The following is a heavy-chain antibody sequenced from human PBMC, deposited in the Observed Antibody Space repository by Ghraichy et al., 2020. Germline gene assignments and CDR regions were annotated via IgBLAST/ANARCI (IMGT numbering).Heavy chain of an antibody. CDR3: VKDSLYGDTRLVGFDY. CDR2: VSRNGDST. V-gene: IGHV3-64D*09. CDR1: GFTFSSYG. Sequence: GGSLRLSCSASGFTFSSYGMHWVRQAPGKGLEYVSSVSRNGDSTFYADSVKGRFTISRDNSKNTLYLQMSSLRPEDTAVYYCVKDSLYGDTRLVGFDYWGQGTLVTVSS. D-gene: IGHD3-16*01. J-gene: IGHJ4*02.